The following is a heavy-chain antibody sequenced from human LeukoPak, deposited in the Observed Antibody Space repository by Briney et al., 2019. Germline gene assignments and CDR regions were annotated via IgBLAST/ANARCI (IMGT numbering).Heavy chain of an antibody. J-gene: IGHJ4*02. D-gene: IGHD6-19*01. Sequence: GASVKVSCKASGYTFINYAIHWVRQAPGQRLEWMGWINPYNGDTEYSQKLQGRVTITKDISASTAYMNLSTLRYEDTAVYYCARGSSSDWPLEYWGRGILVTVSS. CDR2: INPYNGDT. V-gene: IGHV1-3*01. CDR3: ARGSSSDWPLEY. CDR1: GYTFINYA.